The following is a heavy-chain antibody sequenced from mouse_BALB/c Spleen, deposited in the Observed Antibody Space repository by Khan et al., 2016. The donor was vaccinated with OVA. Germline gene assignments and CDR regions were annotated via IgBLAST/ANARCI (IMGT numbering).Heavy chain of an antibody. V-gene: IGHV5-4*02. CDR2: ISDGGSYT. CDR3: ARGFYGDPFAY. D-gene: IGHD2-13*01. J-gene: IGHJ3*01. Sequence: EVELVESGGGLVKPGGSLKLSCAASGFTFSDYYMYWVRQTPEKRLEWVATISDGGSYTYYPDSVQGRFTISRDDVKNNLYLQMSSLKSEDTAMYYCARGFYGDPFAYWGQGTLVTVSA. CDR1: GFTFSDYY.